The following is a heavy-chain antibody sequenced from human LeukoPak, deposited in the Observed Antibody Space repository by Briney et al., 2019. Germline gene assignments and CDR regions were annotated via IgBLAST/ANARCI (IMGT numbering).Heavy chain of an antibody. J-gene: IGHJ6*03. Sequence: GGSLRLSCAASGFTFSSYAMSWVRQAPGKGLEWVSAISGSGGSIYYADSVKGRFTISRDNAKNSLYLQMNSLRAEDTAVYFCARFSEVYYYVDVWGKGTTVTVSS. D-gene: IGHD3-3*01. V-gene: IGHV3-23*01. CDR3: ARFSEVYYYVDV. CDR1: GFTFSSYA. CDR2: ISGSGGSI.